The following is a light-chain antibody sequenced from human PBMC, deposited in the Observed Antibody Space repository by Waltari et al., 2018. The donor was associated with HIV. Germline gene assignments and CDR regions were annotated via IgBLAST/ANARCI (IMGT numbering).Light chain of an antibody. V-gene: IGLV2-8*01. CDR1: SSDVGGYNY. CDR3: SSCAGSNNGV. Sequence: QSALTQPPSASGSPGQSVTISCTGTSSDVGGYNYVSWYQQHPGKAPQLMIYEVSNLPSGVPDRFSGSKSGATASLTASGLQAEDEADYYCSSCAGSNNGVFGGGTKLTVL. CDR2: EVS. J-gene: IGLJ3*02.